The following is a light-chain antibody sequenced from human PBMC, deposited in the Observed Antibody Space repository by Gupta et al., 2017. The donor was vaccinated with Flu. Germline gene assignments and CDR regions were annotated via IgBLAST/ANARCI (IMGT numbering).Light chain of an antibody. CDR3: ASCDYRLTGRYV. CDR2: RNN. Sequence: QSVLTQPPSASGTPGQRVTLYCSGNSSSSGNNWLYWYQHLPGTAPRLLIYRNNQRPSGVPYRCSGSKSGTSASLAIIGLRPEDEADYYCASCDYRLTGRYVFGTGTKVTVL. V-gene: IGLV1-47*01. J-gene: IGLJ1*01. CDR1: SSSSGNNW.